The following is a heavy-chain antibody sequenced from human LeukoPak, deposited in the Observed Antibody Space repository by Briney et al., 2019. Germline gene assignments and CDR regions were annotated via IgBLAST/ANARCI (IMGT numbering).Heavy chain of an antibody. CDR2: ISAYNGNT. J-gene: IGHJ4*02. CDR3: AKEGYSGYDRDYYFDY. CDR1: GYTFTSYG. Sequence: ASVKVSCKASGYTFTSYGISWVRQAPGRGLEWMGWISAYNGNTNYAQKLQGRVTMTTDTSTSTAYMELRSLRSDDTAVYYCAKEGYSGYDRDYYFDYWGQGTLVTVSS. D-gene: IGHD5-12*01. V-gene: IGHV1-18*01.